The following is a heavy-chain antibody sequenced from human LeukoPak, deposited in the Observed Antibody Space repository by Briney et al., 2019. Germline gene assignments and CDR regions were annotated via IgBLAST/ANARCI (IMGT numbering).Heavy chain of an antibody. D-gene: IGHD6-19*01. CDR3: ARGKKAVAGKPFDY. CDR1: GGSISSYY. Sequence: PSETLSLTCTVSGGSISSYYWSWIRQPPGKGLEWIGYIYYSGSTNYNPSLKSRVTISVDTSKNQFSLKLSSVTAADTAVYYCARGKKAVAGKPFDYWGQGTLVTVSS. CDR2: IYYSGST. V-gene: IGHV4-59*01. J-gene: IGHJ4*02.